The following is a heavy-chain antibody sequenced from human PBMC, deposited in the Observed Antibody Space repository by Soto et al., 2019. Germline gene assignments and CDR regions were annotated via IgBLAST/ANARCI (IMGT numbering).Heavy chain of an antibody. Sequence: QVQLVESGGGVGQPGRSLRLSCAASGFTFSSYGMHWVRQAPGKGLEWVAVISYDGSNKYYADSVKGRFTISRDNSKNTLYLQMNSLRAEDTAVYYCAKVGSSAYWGQGTLVTVSS. CDR3: AKVGSSAY. CDR2: ISYDGSNK. D-gene: IGHD6-6*01. V-gene: IGHV3-30*18. CDR1: GFTFSSYG. J-gene: IGHJ4*02.